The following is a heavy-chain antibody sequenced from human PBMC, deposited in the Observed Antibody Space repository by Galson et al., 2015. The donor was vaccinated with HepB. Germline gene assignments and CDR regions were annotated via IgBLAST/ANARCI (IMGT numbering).Heavy chain of an antibody. CDR3: ARESITMTQVDTPLDQNFQH. CDR2: ISYDGGNK. V-gene: IGHV3-30-3*01. CDR1: GFPFSSFA. D-gene: IGHD3-22*01. J-gene: IGHJ1*01. Sequence: SLRLSCAASGFPFSSFALHWVRQAPGKGLEWVAVISYDGGNKYYADSVKGRFTISRDNSENTLYLQLNSLRTEDTAVYYCARESITMTQVDTPLDQNFQHWGQGTLVTVSS.